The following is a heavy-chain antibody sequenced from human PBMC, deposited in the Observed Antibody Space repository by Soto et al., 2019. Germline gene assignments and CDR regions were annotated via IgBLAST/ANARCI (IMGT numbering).Heavy chain of an antibody. J-gene: IGHJ4*02. CDR1: GYSFTSYW. Sequence: PGESLKISCKGSGYSFTSYWIGWVRQMPGKGLEWMGIIYPGDSDTRYSPSFQGQVTISADKSISTAYLQWSSLKASDTAMYYCVILHGKCSGGSCYWDYFDYWGQGTLVTVSS. D-gene: IGHD2-15*01. CDR3: VILHGKCSGGSCYWDYFDY. CDR2: IYPGDSDT. V-gene: IGHV5-51*01.